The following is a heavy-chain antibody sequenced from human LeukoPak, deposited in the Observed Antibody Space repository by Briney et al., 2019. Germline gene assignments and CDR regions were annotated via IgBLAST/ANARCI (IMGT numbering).Heavy chain of an antibody. Sequence: SETLSLTCTVSGDSISTSNSYWGWIRQPPGKGLEWIGSIYYSGNTYYNASLKSRVTISVDTSKNQFSLKLSSVTAADTAVYYCARGSGIAAAGTYYFGYWGQGTLVTVSS. CDR3: ARGSGIAAAGTYYFGY. V-gene: IGHV4-39*01. D-gene: IGHD6-13*01. CDR1: GDSISTSNSY. J-gene: IGHJ4*02. CDR2: IYYSGNT.